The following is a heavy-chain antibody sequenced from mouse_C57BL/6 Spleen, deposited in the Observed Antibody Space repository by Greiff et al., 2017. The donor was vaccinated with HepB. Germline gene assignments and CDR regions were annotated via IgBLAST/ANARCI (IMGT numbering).Heavy chain of an antibody. CDR3: ARTLYGRGYFDY. CDR2: IYPGDGDT. Sequence: VQLQQSGAELVKPGASVKISCKASGYAFSSYWMNWVKQRPGKGLEWIGQIYPGDGDTNYNGKFKGKATLTADKSSSTAYMQLSSLTSEDSAVYFCARTLYGRGYFDYWGQGTTLTVSS. V-gene: IGHV1-80*01. D-gene: IGHD1-1*01. CDR1: GYAFSSYW. J-gene: IGHJ2*01.